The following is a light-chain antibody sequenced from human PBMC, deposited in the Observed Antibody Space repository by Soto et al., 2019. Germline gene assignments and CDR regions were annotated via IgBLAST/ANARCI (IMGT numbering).Light chain of an antibody. Sequence: DIQMTQSPSSLSASVGDRVTITCQASQDISNYLNWYQQKPGKAPKLLIYDASSLESGVPSRFSGSGSGTEFTLTISSLQPDDFATYYCQQYNSYPLTFGGGTKVDI. CDR3: QQYNSYPLT. CDR2: DAS. V-gene: IGKV1-16*01. J-gene: IGKJ4*01. CDR1: QDISNY.